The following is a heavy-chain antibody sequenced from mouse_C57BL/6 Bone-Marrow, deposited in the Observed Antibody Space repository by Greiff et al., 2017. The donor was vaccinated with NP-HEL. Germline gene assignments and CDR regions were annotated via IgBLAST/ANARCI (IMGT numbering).Heavy chain of an antibody. Sequence: EVKLMESGGGLVQPGGSLSLSCAASGFTFTDYYMSWVRQPPGKALEWLGFIRNKANGYTTEYSASVKGRFTISRDNSQSILYLQMNALRAEDSATYYCARSSYGDYWGQGTTLTVSS. D-gene: IGHD2-10*01. J-gene: IGHJ2*01. CDR3: ARSSYGDY. V-gene: IGHV7-3*01. CDR1: GFTFTDYY. CDR2: IRNKANGYTT.